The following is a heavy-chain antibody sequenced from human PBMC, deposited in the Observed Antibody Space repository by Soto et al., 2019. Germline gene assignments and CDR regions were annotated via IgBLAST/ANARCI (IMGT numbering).Heavy chain of an antibody. J-gene: IGHJ3*02. D-gene: IGHD2-2*01. Sequence: GESLKISCKGSGHSFTSYWIGWVRQMPGKGLEWMGIIYPGDSDTRYSPSFQGQVTISADKSISTAYLQWSSLKASDTAMYYCASPHCSSTSCLTPDAFDIWGQGTMVTVSS. CDR2: IYPGDSDT. CDR1: GHSFTSYW. CDR3: ASPHCSSTSCLTPDAFDI. V-gene: IGHV5-51*01.